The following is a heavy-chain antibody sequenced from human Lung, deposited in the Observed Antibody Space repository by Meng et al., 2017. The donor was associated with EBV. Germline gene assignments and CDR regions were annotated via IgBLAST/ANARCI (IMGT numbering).Heavy chain of an antibody. CDR2: INTNTGKP. J-gene: IGHJ4*02. CDR3: ARDSEAADY. D-gene: IGHD6-25*01. CDR1: GYTFTTYG. Sequence: QGKLVQSGSELKKPWASVRISCKASGYTFTTYGMNWVRQAPGQGLEWMGWINTNTGKPTYAQGLTGRFVFSLDTSVSTAYLQISSLKAEDTAVYYCARDSEAADYWGQGTLVTVSS. V-gene: IGHV7-4-1*02.